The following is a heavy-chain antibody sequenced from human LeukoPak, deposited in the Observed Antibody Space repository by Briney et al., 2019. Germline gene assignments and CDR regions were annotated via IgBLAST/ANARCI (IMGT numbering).Heavy chain of an antibody. CDR1: GFTFSSYA. D-gene: IGHD1-26*01. J-gene: IGHJ4*02. Sequence: GGSLRLSCAASGFTFSSYAMHWVRRAPGKGLEYVSAISSNGGSTYYANSVKGRFTISRDNSKNTLYLQMGSLRAEDMAVYYCARVFSGSYDYWGKGTLVTVSS. V-gene: IGHV3-64*01. CDR2: ISSNGGST. CDR3: ARVFSGSYDY.